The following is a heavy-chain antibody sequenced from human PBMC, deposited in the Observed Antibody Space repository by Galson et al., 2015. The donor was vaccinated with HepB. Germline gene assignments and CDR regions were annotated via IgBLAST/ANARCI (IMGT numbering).Heavy chain of an antibody. V-gene: IGHV3-23*01. CDR1: GFTFSSYA. D-gene: IGHD3-3*01. CDR2: IDGSGGTT. Sequence: SLRLSCAASGFTFSSYAMSWVRQAPGKGLEWVSGIDGSGGTTYYADSVKGRFTISRDNSKNTLYLQMNSLRAEDTAVYYCAKNRFLEWCPAGDFQHWGQGTLVTVSS. CDR3: AKNRFLEWCPAGDFQH. J-gene: IGHJ1*01.